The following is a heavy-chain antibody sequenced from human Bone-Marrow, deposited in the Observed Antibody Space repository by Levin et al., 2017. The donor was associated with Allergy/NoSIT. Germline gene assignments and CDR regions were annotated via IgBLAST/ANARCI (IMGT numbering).Heavy chain of an antibody. CDR1: GFTFDDYA. J-gene: IGHJ6*02. V-gene: IGHV3-43D*04. CDR3: AKDWRRHSSSWYWNYYDYYGMDV. Sequence: ASETLSLTCAASGFTFDDYAMHWVRQAPGKGLEWVSLISWDGGSTYYADSVKGRFTISRDNSKNSLYLQMNSLRAEDTALYYCAKDWRRHSSSWYWNYYDYYGMDVWGQGTTVTVSS. CDR2: ISWDGGST. D-gene: IGHD6-13*01.